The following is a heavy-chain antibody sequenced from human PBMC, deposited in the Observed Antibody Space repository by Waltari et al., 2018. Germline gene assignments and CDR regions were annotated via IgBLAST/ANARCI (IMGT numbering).Heavy chain of an antibody. CDR2: IKHDGSEK. CDR3: ARGHYSTTWYSVADY. J-gene: IGHJ4*02. V-gene: IGHV3-7*03. D-gene: IGHD6-13*01. Sequence: EVPLVESGGGLVQPGGSLRLSCAASGFTFSAYWMTWVRQAPGKGLEWVANIKHDGSEKYYVDSLEGRFTISRDNAKNSLYLQLNSLRAEDTAVYYCARGHYSTTWYSVADYWGQGTLVTVSS. CDR1: GFTFSAYW.